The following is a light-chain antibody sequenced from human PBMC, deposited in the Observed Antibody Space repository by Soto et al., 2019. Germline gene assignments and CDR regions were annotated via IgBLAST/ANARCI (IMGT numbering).Light chain of an antibody. CDR3: QQYGSSPLT. CDR1: QSVSSSY. V-gene: IGKV3-20*01. CDR2: GAS. Sequence: EIVLTQSPGTLSLSPGERATLSCRASQSVSSSYLAWYQQKPGQAPRLLIYGASSRATGIPDMFSGSGSGTVFTLTISRLEPEDVAVYYCQQYGSSPLTFGGGTKVEIK. J-gene: IGKJ4*01.